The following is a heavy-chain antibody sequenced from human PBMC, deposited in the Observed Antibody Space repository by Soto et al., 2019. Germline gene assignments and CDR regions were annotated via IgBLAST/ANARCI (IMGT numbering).Heavy chain of an antibody. CDR3: VQSRCGGDCLEIYSSHAYNGLDV. V-gene: IGHV2-5*02. CDR2: LYWDDDK. D-gene: IGHD2-21*02. J-gene: IGHJ6*02. Sequence: QVTLKESGATRVKPTQTLTLTCTGSGLSLRTTGVGVGWVRQPPGKALEWLALLYWDDDKRYSPSLRSRLTIAKDISEKQVVLTMTNIDTVDTATYYCVQSRCGGDCLEIYSSHAYNGLDVWGQGTTVTVSS. CDR1: GLSLRTTGVG.